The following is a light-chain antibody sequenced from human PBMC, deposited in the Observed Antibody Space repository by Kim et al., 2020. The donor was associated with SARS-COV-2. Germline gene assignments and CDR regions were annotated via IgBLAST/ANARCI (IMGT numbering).Light chain of an antibody. V-gene: IGKV3-15*01. Sequence: EIVMTQSPATLSVSPGERATLSCRASQSVSSNLAWYQQKPGQAPRLLIYAASTRATGIPGRISGSGSGTEFTLTISSLQSEDFAVYFCQQYKNWPPEYTFGRGTKLEI. CDR1: QSVSSN. CDR2: AAS. CDR3: QQYKNWPPEYT. J-gene: IGKJ2*01.